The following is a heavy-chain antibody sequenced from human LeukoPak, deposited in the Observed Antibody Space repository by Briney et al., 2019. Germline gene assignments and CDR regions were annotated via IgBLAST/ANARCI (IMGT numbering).Heavy chain of an antibody. CDR3: ARARFMITFGGVNDAFDI. V-gene: IGHV4-61*02. J-gene: IGHJ3*02. Sequence: PSQTLSLTCTVSGGSISSGSYYWSWIRQPAGKGLEWIGRIYTSGSTNYNPSLKSRFTISVDTSKNQFSLKLSSVTAADTAVYYCARARFMITFGGVNDAFDIWGQGTMVTVSS. CDR2: IYTSGST. CDR1: GGSISSGSYY. D-gene: IGHD3-16*01.